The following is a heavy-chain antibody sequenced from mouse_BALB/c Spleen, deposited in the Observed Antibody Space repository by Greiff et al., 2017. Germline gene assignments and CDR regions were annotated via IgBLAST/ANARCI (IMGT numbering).Heavy chain of an antibody. CDR3: ATGFAY. V-gene: IGHV1-87*01. CDR1: GYTFTSYW. Sequence: VKLLESGAELARPGASVKLSCKASGYTFTSYWMQWVKQRPGQGLEWIGAIYPGDGDTRYTQKFKGKATLTADKSSSTAYMQLSSLASEDSAVYYCATGFAYWGQGTLVTVSA. CDR2: IYPGDGDT. J-gene: IGHJ3*01.